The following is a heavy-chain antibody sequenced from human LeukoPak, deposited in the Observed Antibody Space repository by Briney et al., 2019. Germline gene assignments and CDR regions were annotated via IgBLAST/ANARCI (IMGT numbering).Heavy chain of an antibody. CDR1: GGSFSSYY. CDR2: IYTSGST. D-gene: IGHD6-6*01. Sequence: SETLSLTCAVYGGSFSSYYWSWIRQPAGKGLEWIGRIYTSGSTNYNPSLKSRVTMSVDTSKNQFSLKLSSVTAADTAVYYCARDRGGSSSFPYFDYWGQGTLVTVSS. CDR3: ARDRGGSSSFPYFDY. V-gene: IGHV4-4*07. J-gene: IGHJ4*02.